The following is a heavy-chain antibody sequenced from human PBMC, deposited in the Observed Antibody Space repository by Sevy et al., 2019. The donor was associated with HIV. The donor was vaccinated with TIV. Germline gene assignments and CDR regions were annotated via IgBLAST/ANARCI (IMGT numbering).Heavy chain of an antibody. CDR2: INARSDTR. Sequence: GGSLRLSCLGSGFTFTSHNMHWVRQAPGKGLEWLSFINARSDTRSYADSVKGRFTISRDNAKNSVYLQMNSLRDEETAVYYCVRDHLWACDFWGQGTLVTVSS. CDR3: VRDHLWACDF. CDR1: GFTFTSHN. D-gene: IGHD3-3*02. V-gene: IGHV3-48*02. J-gene: IGHJ4*02.